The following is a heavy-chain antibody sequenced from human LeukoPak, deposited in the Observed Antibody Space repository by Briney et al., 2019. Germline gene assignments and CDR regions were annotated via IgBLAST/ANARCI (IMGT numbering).Heavy chain of an antibody. Sequence: ASVKVSCKASGGTFSSYAISWVRQAPGQGLEWMGGIIPIFGTANYAQKVQGRVTITADESTSTAYMELSSLRSEDTAVYYCAKNVGYCSSTSCYPPGDYYYMDVWGKGTTVTVSS. CDR2: IIPIFGTA. V-gene: IGHV1-69*13. D-gene: IGHD2-2*01. CDR1: GGTFSSYA. CDR3: AKNVGYCSSTSCYPPGDYYYMDV. J-gene: IGHJ6*03.